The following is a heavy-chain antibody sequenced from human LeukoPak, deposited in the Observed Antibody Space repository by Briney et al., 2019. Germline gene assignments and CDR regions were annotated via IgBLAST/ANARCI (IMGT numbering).Heavy chain of an antibody. Sequence: SETLSLTCTVSGHSINSNYCWGWIRQPPGKGLEWIGEITHSGSTNYNPSLKSRVTISVDTSKNQFSLKLSSVTAADTAVYYCARRSMYSSSSAFNLWGQGTLVTVSS. CDR3: ARRSMYSSSSAFNL. CDR2: ITHSGST. V-gene: IGHV4-38-2*02. CDR1: GHSINSNYC. J-gene: IGHJ4*02. D-gene: IGHD6-6*01.